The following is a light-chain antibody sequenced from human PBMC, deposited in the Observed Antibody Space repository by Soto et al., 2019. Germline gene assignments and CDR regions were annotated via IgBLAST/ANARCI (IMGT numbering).Light chain of an antibody. CDR3: QTWGTGIWV. CDR2: LNSDGSH. J-gene: IGLJ3*02. CDR1: SGHSSYA. Sequence: QSVLTQSPSASASLGASVKLTCTLSSGHSSYAIAWHQQQPEKGPRYLMKLNSDGSHSKGDGIPVRFSGSSSGAERYLTIPSLQAEDEAAYYCQTWGTGIWVFGGGTKVTVL. V-gene: IGLV4-69*01.